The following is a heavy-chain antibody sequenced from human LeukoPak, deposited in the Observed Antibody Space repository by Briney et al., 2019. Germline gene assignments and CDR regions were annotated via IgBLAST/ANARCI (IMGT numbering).Heavy chain of an antibody. D-gene: IGHD6-13*01. CDR1: GFTFSSYS. CDR2: ISSSSSYI. V-gene: IGHV3-21*01. CDR3: ARSLGSSSWSLDY. J-gene: IGHJ4*02. Sequence: GGSLRLSCAASGFTFSSYSMNWVRQAPGKGLEWVSSISSSSSYIYYADSVKGRFTISRDNAKNSLYLQMNSLRAEDTAVYYCARSLGSSSWSLDYWGQGTLVTVSS.